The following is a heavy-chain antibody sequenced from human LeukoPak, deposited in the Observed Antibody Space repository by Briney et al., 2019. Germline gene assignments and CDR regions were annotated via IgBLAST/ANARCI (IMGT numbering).Heavy chain of an antibody. CDR1: GYTFTGYY. CDR3: ARNLPAGYSSSWYVPDDYYYYYMDV. D-gene: IGHD6-13*01. V-gene: IGHV7-4-1*02. J-gene: IGHJ6*03. CDR2: INTNTGNP. Sequence: ASVKVSCKASGYTFTGYYIHWVRQAPGQGLEWMGWINTNTGNPTYAQGFTGRFVFSLDTSVSTAYLQISSLKAEDTAVYYCARNLPAGYSSSWYVPDDYYYYYMDVWGKGTTVTVSS.